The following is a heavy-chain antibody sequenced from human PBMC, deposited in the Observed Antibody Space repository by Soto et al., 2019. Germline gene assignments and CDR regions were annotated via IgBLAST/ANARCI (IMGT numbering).Heavy chain of an antibody. D-gene: IGHD3-22*01. CDR1: GFTFSSYG. CDR3: AKTPSYYDSSGYCDY. CDR2: ISYDGSNK. Sequence: ESGGGVVQPGRSLRLSCAASGFTFSSYGMHWVRQAPGKGLEWVAVISYDGSNKYYADSVKGRFTISRDNSKNTLYLQMNSLRAEDTAVYYCAKTPSYYDSSGYCDYWGQGTLVTVSS. J-gene: IGHJ4*02. V-gene: IGHV3-30*18.